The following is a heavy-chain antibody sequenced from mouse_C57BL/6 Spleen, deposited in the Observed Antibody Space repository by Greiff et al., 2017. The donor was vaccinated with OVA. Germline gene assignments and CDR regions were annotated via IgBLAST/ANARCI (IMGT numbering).Heavy chain of an antibody. Sequence: QVQLQQSGAELVRPGSSVKLSCKASGYTFTSYWMDWVKQRPGQGLEWIGNIYPSDSETHYNQKFKDKATLTVDKSSSTAYMQLSSLTSEDSAVYYCARKGDYYGSSWFAYWGQGTLVTVSA. J-gene: IGHJ3*01. D-gene: IGHD1-1*01. CDR3: ARKGDYYGSSWFAY. V-gene: IGHV1-61*01. CDR2: IYPSDSET. CDR1: GYTFTSYW.